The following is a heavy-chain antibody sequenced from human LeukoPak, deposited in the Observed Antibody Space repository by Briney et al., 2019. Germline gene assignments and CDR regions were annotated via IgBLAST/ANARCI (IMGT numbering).Heavy chain of an antibody. J-gene: IGHJ4*02. V-gene: IGHV4-38-2*02. CDR2: IYHGGST. Sequence: SETLSLTCAVSGYFISSGYFWGWIRQPPGKGLQRIGSIYHGGSTYYNPSLKSRVTISVDTSKNQLSLNLSSVTAADTAVYYCARDGTGTLFDYWGQGTLVTVSS. D-gene: IGHD1-7*01. CDR3: ARDGTGTLFDY. CDR1: GYFISSGYF.